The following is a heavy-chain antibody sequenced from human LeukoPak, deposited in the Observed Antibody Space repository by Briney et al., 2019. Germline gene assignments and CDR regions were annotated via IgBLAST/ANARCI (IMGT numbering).Heavy chain of an antibody. Sequence: GGSLRLSCAASGFTFSKAWMSWVRQAPGKGLEYLGRVKSKSEGGTTDYAAPVKGRFTISRDDSKSTLYLQMNSLKTEDTAVYYCATGWQLIDFWGQGTLVTVSS. J-gene: IGHJ4*02. CDR2: VKSKSEGGTT. D-gene: IGHD1-1*01. V-gene: IGHV3-15*01. CDR1: GFTFSKAW. CDR3: ATGWQLIDF.